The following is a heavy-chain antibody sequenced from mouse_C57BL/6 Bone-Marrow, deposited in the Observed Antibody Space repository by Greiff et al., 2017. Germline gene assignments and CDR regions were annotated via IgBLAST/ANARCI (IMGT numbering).Heavy chain of an antibody. CDR2: ISAGGSYT. V-gene: IGHV5-4*01. CDR1: GFTFTSYA. D-gene: IGHD3-2*02. J-gene: IGHJ2*01. Sequence: EVKLVESGGGLVKPGGSLKLSCAASGFTFTSYAMSWVRQTPEKRLEWVATISAGGSYTYYPDNVKGRFTISRDNAKNNLYLQMSHLKSEDTAMYYCARDSSGYRDYWGQGTTLTVSS. CDR3: ARDSSGYRDY.